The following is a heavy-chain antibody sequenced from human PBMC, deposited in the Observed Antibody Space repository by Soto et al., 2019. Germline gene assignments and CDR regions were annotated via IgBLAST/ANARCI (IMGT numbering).Heavy chain of an antibody. Sequence: ASVKVSCKASGYTLTSYGISWVRQAPGQGLEWMGWISAYNGNTNYAQKLPGRVTMTTDTSTSTAYMELRSLRSDDTAVYYCAREGYYDFWSGYPPYYYYGMDVWGQGTTVTVSS. J-gene: IGHJ6*02. CDR3: AREGYYDFWSGYPPYYYYGMDV. D-gene: IGHD3-3*01. CDR2: ISAYNGNT. CDR1: GYTLTSYG. V-gene: IGHV1-18*01.